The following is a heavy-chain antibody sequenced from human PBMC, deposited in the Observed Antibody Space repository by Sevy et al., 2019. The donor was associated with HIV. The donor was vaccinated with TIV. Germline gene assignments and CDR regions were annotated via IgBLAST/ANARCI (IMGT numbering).Heavy chain of an antibody. CDR3: TTVGFPHWGSEAFDI. CDR2: MKSKTHGGTT. J-gene: IGHJ3*02. Sequence: GGSLRLSCAASGFTFSIIYMNWVRQSPGKGLEWVGRMKSKTHGGTTDYAAPVKDRLTMSRDDSKNTLYLQMNSLEADDTAVYYCTTVGFPHWGSEAFDIWGQGTMVTVSS. V-gene: IGHV3-15*01. D-gene: IGHD3-16*01. CDR1: GFTFSIIY.